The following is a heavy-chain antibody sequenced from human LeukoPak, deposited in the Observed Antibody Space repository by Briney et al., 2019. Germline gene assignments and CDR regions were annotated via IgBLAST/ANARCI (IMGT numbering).Heavy chain of an antibody. CDR2: ISSSSSYI. D-gene: IGHD5-24*01. CDR1: GFTFSSYN. V-gene: IGHV3-21*01. J-gene: IGHJ1*01. Sequence: GGSLRLSCAASGFTFSSYNMNWVRQAPGKGLEWVSSISSSSSYIYYADSVKGRFTISRDNAKNSLYLQMNSLRAEDTAVYYCAREPLTVEMASTEYFQHWGQGTLVTVSS. CDR3: AREPLTVEMASTEYFQH.